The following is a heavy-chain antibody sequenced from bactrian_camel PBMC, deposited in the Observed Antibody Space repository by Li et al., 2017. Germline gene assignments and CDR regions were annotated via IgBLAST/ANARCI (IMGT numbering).Heavy chain of an antibody. Sequence: QVQLVESGGGLVQPEGSLRLSCTGSGFDFSRYWMYWVRQAPGKGLEWVSTVNTGGGHTYYADSVKGRFTISRDSAKNTVFLQMHSLKPEDTARYYCAARSVGWCPLFEHWLGKRAYTPGGYFANWGQGTQVTVS. D-gene: IGHD1*01. CDR2: VNTGGGHT. CDR3: AARSVGWCPLFEHWLGKRAYTPGGYFAN. V-gene: IGHV3S1*01. CDR1: GFDFSRYW. J-gene: IGHJ6*01.